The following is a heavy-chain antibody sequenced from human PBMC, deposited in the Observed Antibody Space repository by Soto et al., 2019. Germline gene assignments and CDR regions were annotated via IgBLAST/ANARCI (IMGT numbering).Heavy chain of an antibody. Sequence: GGSLRFSCAASGFTFSSYSMNWVRQAPGKGLEWVSSISSSSSYIYYADSVKGRFTISRDNAKNSLYLQMNSLRAEDTAVYYCASPITMIVVVNDAFDIWGQGTMVTVSS. CDR1: GFTFSSYS. J-gene: IGHJ3*02. CDR2: ISSSSSYI. CDR3: ASPITMIVVVNDAFDI. V-gene: IGHV3-21*01. D-gene: IGHD3-22*01.